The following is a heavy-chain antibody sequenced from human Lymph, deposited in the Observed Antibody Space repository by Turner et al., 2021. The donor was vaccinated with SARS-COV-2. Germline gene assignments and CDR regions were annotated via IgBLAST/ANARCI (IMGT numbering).Heavy chain of an antibody. V-gene: IGHV3-53*02. CDR1: GFTVSSNY. CDR3: ARDRGPLAFDI. CDR2: IYIVGTT. J-gene: IGHJ3*02. Sequence: EVLLVETGGGLFQPGGSLRFSFAASGFTVSSNYMSCVCQAPGKGLDWVSVIYIVGTTYSAGSVKCRFTISRDNSKKTLYLQMNSLRAEDTAVYYCARDRGPLAFDIWGQGTMVTVSS.